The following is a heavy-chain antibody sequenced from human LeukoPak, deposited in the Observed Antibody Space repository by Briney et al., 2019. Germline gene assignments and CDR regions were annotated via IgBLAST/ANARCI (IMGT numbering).Heavy chain of an antibody. Sequence: PSGTLSLTCGVSGGSIDITNYWSWVRQAPGKGLEWIGEIPHGGTTNYNPSLRSRVAMSLDRANNQFSLSLTSVTAADTAAYYCTRENRPFCPFAYWGQGVLVTVSS. CDR2: IPHGGTT. D-gene: IGHD2/OR15-2a*01. CDR1: GGSIDITNY. V-gene: IGHV4-4*02. CDR3: TRENRPFCPFAY. J-gene: IGHJ4*02.